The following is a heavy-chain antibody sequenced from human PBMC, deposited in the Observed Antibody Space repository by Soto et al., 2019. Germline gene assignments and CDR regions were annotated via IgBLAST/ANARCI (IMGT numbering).Heavy chain of an antibody. J-gene: IGHJ4*02. CDR3: ARAIWDSSGYYYVPQIKLFDY. CDR2: IWYDGSNK. Sequence: GGSLRLSCAASGFTFSSYGMHWVRQAPGKGLEWVAVIWYDGSNKYYADSVKGRFTISRDNSKNTLYLQMNSLRAEDMAVYYCARAIWDSSGYYYVPQIKLFDYWGQGTLVTVSS. V-gene: IGHV3-33*01. CDR1: GFTFSSYG. D-gene: IGHD3-22*01.